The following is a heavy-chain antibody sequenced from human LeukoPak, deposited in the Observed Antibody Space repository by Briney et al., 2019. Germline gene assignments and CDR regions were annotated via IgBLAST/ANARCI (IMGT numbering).Heavy chain of an antibody. CDR2: ISSSGSTI. CDR3: ARADYGDYGYFQH. D-gene: IGHD4-17*01. V-gene: IGHV3-48*03. CDR1: GFTFSSYE. Sequence: PGGSLRLSCAASGFTFSSYEMNWVRQAPGKGLEWVSYISSSGSTIYYADSVKGRFTISRDNAKNSLYLQMNSLRAEDTAVYYCARADYGDYGYFQHWGQGTLVTVSS. J-gene: IGHJ1*01.